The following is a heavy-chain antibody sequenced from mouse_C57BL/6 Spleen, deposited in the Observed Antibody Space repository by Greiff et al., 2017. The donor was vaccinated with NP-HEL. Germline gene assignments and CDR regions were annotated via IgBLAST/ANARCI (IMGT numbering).Heavy chain of an antibody. V-gene: IGHV1-59*01. Sequence: VQLQQPGAELVRPGTSVKLSCKASGYTFTSYWMHWVKQRPGQGLEWIGVIDPSDSYTNYNQKFNGKATLTVDTSSSTAYMQLSSLTSEDSAVYYCATGHYYGSSSWFAYWGQGTLVTVSA. D-gene: IGHD1-1*01. CDR1: GYTFTSYW. CDR2: IDPSDSYT. CDR3: ATGHYYGSSSWFAY. J-gene: IGHJ3*01.